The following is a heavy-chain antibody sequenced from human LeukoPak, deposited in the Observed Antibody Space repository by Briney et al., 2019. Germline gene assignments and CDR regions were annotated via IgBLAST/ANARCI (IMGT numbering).Heavy chain of an antibody. V-gene: IGHV1-2*02. Sequence: VASVKVSCKASGYTLTGYYIHWVRQAPGQGLEWMGWINPYSGDTNYAPKSQGRVTMTRDTAISTTYMELSRLTSDDTAVYFCVRSGGAAAGMNWFDPWGQGTLVTVSS. CDR1: GYTLTGYY. D-gene: IGHD6-13*01. CDR2: INPYSGDT. J-gene: IGHJ5*02. CDR3: VRSGGAAAGMNWFDP.